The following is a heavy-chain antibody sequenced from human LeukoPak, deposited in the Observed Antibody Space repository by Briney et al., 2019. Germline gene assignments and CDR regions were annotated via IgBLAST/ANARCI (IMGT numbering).Heavy chain of an antibody. D-gene: IGHD2-8*01. V-gene: IGHV1-2*02. CDR1: GYTFNAYY. CDR3: ARSAAQCTNGVCYTEYYMDV. Sequence: ASVKVSCKASGYTFNAYYMHWVRQAPGQGLEWVGRINPNGGDKNYAQKFGGRVTMTTDTTISTAYMELSNLRSDDTAVYFCARSAAQCTNGVCYTEYYMDVWGKGTTVAVSS. J-gene: IGHJ6*03. CDR2: INPNGGDK.